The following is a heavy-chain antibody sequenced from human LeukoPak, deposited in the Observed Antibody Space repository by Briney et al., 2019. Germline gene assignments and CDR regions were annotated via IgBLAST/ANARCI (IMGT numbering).Heavy chain of an antibody. CDR1: GFTFSYYW. CDR3: VRGGGPSYKYNAFDI. Sequence: GSLRLSCAASGFTFSYYWMGWVRQAPGKGLEWVANIKQDGSERYYVDSVKGRFTISRDNAKNSLYLQMSSLRAEDTAVYYCVRGGGPSYKYNAFDIWGQGTMVTVSS. D-gene: IGHD1-1*01. J-gene: IGHJ3*02. V-gene: IGHV3-7*02. CDR2: IKQDGSER.